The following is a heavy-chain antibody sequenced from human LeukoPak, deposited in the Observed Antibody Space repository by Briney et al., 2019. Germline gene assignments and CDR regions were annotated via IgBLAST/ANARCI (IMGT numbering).Heavy chain of an antibody. CDR2: INHSGST. V-gene: IGHV4-34*01. J-gene: IGHJ5*02. CDR1: GGSFSGYY. Sequence: SETLSLTCAVYGGSFSGYYWSWIRQPPGKGLEWIGEINHSGSTNYNPSLKSRVTISVDTSKNQFSLKLSSVTAADTAVYYCARGAYYGNYDGSGYESNWFDPWGQGTLVTVSS. CDR3: ARGAYYGNYDGSGYESNWFDP. D-gene: IGHD3-22*01.